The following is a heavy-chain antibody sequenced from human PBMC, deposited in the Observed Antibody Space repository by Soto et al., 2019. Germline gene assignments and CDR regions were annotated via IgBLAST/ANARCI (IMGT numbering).Heavy chain of an antibody. CDR2: INHSGST. Sequence: PSETLSLTCAVYGGSFSGYYWGWIRQPPGKGLEWIGEINHSGSTNYNPSLKSRVTISVDTSKNQFSLKLSSVTAADTAVYYCASSNLYSSSWYDYWGQGTLVTVSS. CDR1: GGSFSGYY. V-gene: IGHV4-34*01. CDR3: ASSNLYSSSWYDY. J-gene: IGHJ4*02. D-gene: IGHD6-13*01.